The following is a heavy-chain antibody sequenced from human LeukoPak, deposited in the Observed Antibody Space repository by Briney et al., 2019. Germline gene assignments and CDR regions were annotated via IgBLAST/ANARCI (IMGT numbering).Heavy chain of an antibody. CDR2: INHSGST. V-gene: IGHV4-34*01. D-gene: IGHD3-10*01. CDR1: GGSFSGYD. CDR3: ARLVRGVSDY. Sequence: SETLSLTCAVYGGSFSGYDWSWIRQPPGKGLEWIGEINHSGSTNYNPSRKSRVTILVDTSKNQFSLKLSSVTDADTAVYYCARLVRGVSDYWGQGTLVTVSS. J-gene: IGHJ4*02.